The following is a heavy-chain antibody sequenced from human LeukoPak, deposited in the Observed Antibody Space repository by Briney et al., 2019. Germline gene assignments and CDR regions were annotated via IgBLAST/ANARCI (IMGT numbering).Heavy chain of an antibody. Sequence: KNGESLKISCKGSGYSFTSYWIGWVRQMPGKGLEWMGIIYPGDSDTRYSPSFQGQVTISADKPISTAYLQWSSLKASDTAMYYCAREEYSSSWYVPYGMDVWGQGTTVTVSS. CDR1: GYSFTSYW. CDR2: IYPGDSDT. V-gene: IGHV5-51*01. D-gene: IGHD6-13*01. CDR3: AREEYSSSWYVPYGMDV. J-gene: IGHJ6*02.